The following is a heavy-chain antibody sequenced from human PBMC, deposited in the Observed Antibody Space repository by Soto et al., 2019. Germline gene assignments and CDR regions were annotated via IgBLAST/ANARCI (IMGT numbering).Heavy chain of an antibody. CDR3: ARDLHDYGDYPTDY. V-gene: IGHV3-33*01. CDR1: GFTFSTYA. CDR2: IRYEGNNK. D-gene: IGHD4-17*01. J-gene: IGHJ4*02. Sequence: QVQLVESGGGVVQPGRSLRLSCAASGFTFSTYAIQGAPQAPGKGLEWVAFIRYEGNNKYYADPVKGRFTISRDNSKNTLYLQMNSLRAEDTDVYYCARDLHDYGDYPTDYWGQGTLVTVSS.